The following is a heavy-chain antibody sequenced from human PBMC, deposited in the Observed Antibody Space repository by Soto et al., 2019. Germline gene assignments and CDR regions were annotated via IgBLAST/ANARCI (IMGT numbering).Heavy chain of an antibody. CDR3: AREASAVVSLDY. V-gene: IGHV1-2*02. CDR1: GYIFTAYS. Sequence: ASVKVSCKASGYIFTAYSMHWVRQAPGQGLEWLGWINPNSGDTIYAQKFQDRVTMTCDTSVSTAYLELSSLSSDDTTLYYCAREASAVVSLDYWGQGTLVTVSS. D-gene: IGHD2-15*01. J-gene: IGHJ4*02. CDR2: INPNSGDT.